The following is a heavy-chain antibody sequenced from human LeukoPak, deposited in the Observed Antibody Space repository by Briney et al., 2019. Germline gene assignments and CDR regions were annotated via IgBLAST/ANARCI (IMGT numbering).Heavy chain of an antibody. D-gene: IGHD4-11*01. J-gene: IGHJ4*02. Sequence: SETLSLTCDVSSSVSFSNYQWSWIRQPPGQGLEWIGEINRSGSTNYNPSLKSRVTISVDTSKREFSLKLDSVTAADTAVYFCARSGLTTVSYLDWDQGTLVTVSS. CDR3: ARSGLTTVSYLD. CDR2: INRSGST. CDR1: SSVSFSNYQ. V-gene: IGHV4-34*01.